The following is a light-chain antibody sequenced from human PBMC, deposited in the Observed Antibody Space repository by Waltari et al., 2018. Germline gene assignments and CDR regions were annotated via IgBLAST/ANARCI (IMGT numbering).Light chain of an antibody. CDR3: TSYTSSSSVI. J-gene: IGLJ2*01. CDR1: SSDVGGYDS. V-gene: IGLV2-14*01. CDR2: DVS. Sequence: QSALTPPASVSGSPGQPITLSCTGSSSDVGGYDSVSWYQQYPGKAPKLIISDVSKRPSGISNRFSGSKSGNTASLTISGLQADDEADYYCTSYTSSSSVIFGGGTKLTVL.